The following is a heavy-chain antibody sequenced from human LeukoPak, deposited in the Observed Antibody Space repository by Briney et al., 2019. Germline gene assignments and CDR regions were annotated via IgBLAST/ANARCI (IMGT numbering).Heavy chain of an antibody. CDR1: GFTFNNYV. Sequence: PGGSLRLSCSASGFTFNNYVMHWVRQTPGKGLEYVSVISSSGGSTFYADSVKGRFTISRDNSKNTVYLQMSSLKTEDTAVYYCARGTVTMVDYWGQGTLVTVSS. CDR3: ARGTVTMVDY. V-gene: IGHV3-64D*09. CDR2: ISSSGGST. J-gene: IGHJ4*02. D-gene: IGHD3-10*01.